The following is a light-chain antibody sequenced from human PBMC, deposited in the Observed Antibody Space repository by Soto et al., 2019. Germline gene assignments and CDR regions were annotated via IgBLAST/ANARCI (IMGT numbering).Light chain of an antibody. V-gene: IGLV2-11*01. CDR3: CSYADTYTFVV. CDR1: SSDVGTYNY. CDR2: DVN. J-gene: IGLJ2*01. Sequence: QSALTQPRSVSASPGQSVTISCTGTSSDVGTYNYVSWYQQHPGKAPKFIIYDVNKRPSGVPDRFSGSKSGNTASLTISGLQAADEADYYCCSYADTYTFVVFGGGTKLTVL.